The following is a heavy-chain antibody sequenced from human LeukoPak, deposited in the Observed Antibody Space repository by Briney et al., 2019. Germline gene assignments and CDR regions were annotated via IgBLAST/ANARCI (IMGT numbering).Heavy chain of an antibody. CDR2: ISSSGSTI. V-gene: IGHV3-11*01. D-gene: IGHD4-23*01. CDR1: GFTFSDYY. J-gene: IGHJ6*02. Sequence: GGSLRLSCAASGFTFSDYYMSWIRQAPGKGLEWVSCISSSGSTIYYADSVKGRFTISRDNAKNSLYLQMNSLRAEDTAVYYCASGVDGGYYYYGMDVWGQGTTVTVSS. CDR3: ASGVDGGYYYYGMDV.